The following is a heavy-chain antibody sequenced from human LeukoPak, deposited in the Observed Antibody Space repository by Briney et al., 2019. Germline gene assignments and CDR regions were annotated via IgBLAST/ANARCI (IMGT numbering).Heavy chain of an antibody. V-gene: IGHV4-34*01. J-gene: IGHJ4*02. CDR2: INHSGST. CDR1: GGSFSGYY. CDR3: ARVMDYYDSSGQKYRGFDY. D-gene: IGHD3-22*01. Sequence: RPSETLSLTCAVYGGSFSGYYWSWIRQPPGKGLEWIGEINHSGSTNYNPSLKSRVTISVDTSKNQFSLKLSSVTAADTAVYYCARVMDYYDSSGQKYRGFDYWGQGTLVTVSS.